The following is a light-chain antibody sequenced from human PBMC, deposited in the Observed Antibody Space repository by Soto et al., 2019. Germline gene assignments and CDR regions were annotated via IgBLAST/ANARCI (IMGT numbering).Light chain of an antibody. J-gene: IGKJ2*01. CDR3: QQYNNWPPGYT. V-gene: IGKV3-11*01. CDR2: RAS. Sequence: EIVLTQSPATLSLSPGERATLSCRASQSVGSSLAWYQQQPGQAPRLLIFRASDRPTAIRDRFSGSGFGTDFTLTISSLEPEDFAVYYCQQYNNWPPGYTFGQGTKLEIK. CDR1: QSVGSS.